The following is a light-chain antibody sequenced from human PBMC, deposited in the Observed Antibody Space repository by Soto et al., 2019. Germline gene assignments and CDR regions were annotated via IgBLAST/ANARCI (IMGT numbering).Light chain of an antibody. CDR2: DAF. CDR3: QQCAHSPLT. J-gene: IGKJ1*01. Sequence: EIVLTQSPGTLSLSPGERATLSCRASQSVSKNYLAWYQQKPGQAPRLLIYDAFNRATGIPDRFSGSGSGTDFTLTISRLEPEEFAVYYCQQCAHSPLTFGQGTKVEIK. CDR1: QSVSKNY. V-gene: IGKV3-20*01.